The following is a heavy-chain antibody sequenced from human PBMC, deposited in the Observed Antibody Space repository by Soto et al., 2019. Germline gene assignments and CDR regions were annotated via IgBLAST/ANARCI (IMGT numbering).Heavy chain of an antibody. Sequence: GGSLRLSCAASGFTFSSYAMSWVRQAPGKGLEWVSAISGSGGSTYYADSVKGRFTISRDNSKNTLYLQMNSLRAEDTAVYYCAKSVYGDYGAYYYYGMDVWGPGTTVTVSS. CDR2: ISGSGGST. CDR1: GFTFSSYA. J-gene: IGHJ6*02. CDR3: AKSVYGDYGAYYYYGMDV. D-gene: IGHD4-17*01. V-gene: IGHV3-23*01.